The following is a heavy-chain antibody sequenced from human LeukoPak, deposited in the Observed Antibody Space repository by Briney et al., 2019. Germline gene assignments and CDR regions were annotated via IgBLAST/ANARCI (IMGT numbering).Heavy chain of an antibody. J-gene: IGHJ4*02. CDR3: AKDHGSMIVVVITPFDY. CDR1: GFTFSSYA. D-gene: IGHD3-22*01. V-gene: IGHV3-23*01. CDR2: ISGSGGST. Sequence: GGSLRLSCAASGFTFSSYAMSWVRQAPGKGLEWVSAISGSGGSTYYADSVKGRFTISRDNSKNTLYLQMNSLRAEDTAVYYCAKDHGSMIVVVITPFDYWGQGTLVTVSS.